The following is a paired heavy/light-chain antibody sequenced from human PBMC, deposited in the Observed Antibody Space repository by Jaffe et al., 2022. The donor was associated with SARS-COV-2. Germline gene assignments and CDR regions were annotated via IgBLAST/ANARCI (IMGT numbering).Light chain of an antibody. Sequence: EIVMTQSPATLSVSPGERATLSCRASQSVSSNLAWYQQKPGQAPRLLIYGASTRATGIPARFSGSGSGTEFTLTISSLQSEDFAVYYCQQYNNWPITFGQGTRLEIK. J-gene: IGKJ5*01. CDR3: QQYNNWPIT. V-gene: IGKV3D-15*01. CDR2: GAS. CDR1: QSVSSN.
Heavy chain of an antibody. V-gene: IGHV4-39*01. Sequence: QLQLQESGPGLVKPSETLSLTCTVSGGSISSSSYYWGWIRQPPGKGLEWIGSIYYSGSTYYNPSLKSRVTISVDTSKNQFSLKLSSVTAADTAVYYCARHSVAGTGTYYYYYYMDVWGKGTTVTVSS. CDR3: ARHSVAGTGTYYYYYYMDV. CDR2: IYYSGST. CDR1: GGSISSSSYY. D-gene: IGHD6-19*01. J-gene: IGHJ6*03.